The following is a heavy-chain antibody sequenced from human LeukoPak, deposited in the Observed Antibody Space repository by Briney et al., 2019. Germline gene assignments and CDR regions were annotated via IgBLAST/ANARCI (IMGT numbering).Heavy chain of an antibody. CDR1: GFTFSNSA. Sequence: GGSLRLSCAASGFTFSNSAMSWVRQAPGKGLEWVSGISGSGSNTYYADSVKGRFTISRDNSKNTLYLQMNSLRAEDTAVYYCAKDGRPYYYDSSGYYHFDYWGQGTLVTVSS. J-gene: IGHJ4*02. D-gene: IGHD3-22*01. CDR3: AKDGRPYYYDSSGYYHFDY. V-gene: IGHV3-23*01. CDR2: ISGSGSNT.